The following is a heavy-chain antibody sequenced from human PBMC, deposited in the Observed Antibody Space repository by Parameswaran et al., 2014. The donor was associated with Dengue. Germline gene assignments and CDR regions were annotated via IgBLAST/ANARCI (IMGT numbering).Heavy chain of an antibody. CDR2: IVVGSGNT. D-gene: IGHD3-3*01. CDR3: AAAYYDFWSGYYLFDY. J-gene: IGHJ4*02. CDR1: GFTFTSSA. Sequence: GASVKVSCKASGFTFTSSAMQWVRQARGQRLEWIGWIVVGSGNTNYAQKFQERVTITRDMSTSTAYMELSSLRSEDTAVYYCAAAYYDFWSGYYLFDYWGQGTLVTVSS. V-gene: IGHV1-58*02.